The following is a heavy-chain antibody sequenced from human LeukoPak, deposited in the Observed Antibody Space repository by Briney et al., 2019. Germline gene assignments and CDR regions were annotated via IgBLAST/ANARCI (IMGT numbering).Heavy chain of an antibody. V-gene: IGHV4-34*01. D-gene: IGHD3-16*01. J-gene: IGHJ6*03. CDR2: INYSRNP. CDR3: AREKIGTGTVLGKDYYYMDV. CDR1: GESFSDFY. Sequence: PSETLSLTCAVYGESFSDFYWSWIRQPPGKGLEWIGNINYSRNPYYNPSLKSRVTISVDTSKNQFSLKLSSVTAADTAMYYCAREKIGTGTVLGKDYYYMDVWGKGTTVTVSS.